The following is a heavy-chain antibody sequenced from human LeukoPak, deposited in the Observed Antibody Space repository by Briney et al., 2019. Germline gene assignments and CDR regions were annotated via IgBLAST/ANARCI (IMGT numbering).Heavy chain of an antibody. CDR3: AKDQHSITWYFDD. D-gene: IGHD6-13*01. CDR2: ISYDGSKK. CDR1: EFTFDNYA. J-gene: IGHJ4*02. V-gene: IGHV3-30*18. Sequence: GGSLRLSCAASEFTFDNYAMSWVRQAPGKGLEWVAVISYDGSKKSYADSVKGRFTISRDNSKNTLYLQMNSLGAEDTAVYYCAKDQHSITWYFDDWGQGTLVTVSS.